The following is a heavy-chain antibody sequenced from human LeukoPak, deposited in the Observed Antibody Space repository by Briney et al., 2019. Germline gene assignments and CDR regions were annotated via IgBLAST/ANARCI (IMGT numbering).Heavy chain of an antibody. D-gene: IGHD3-22*01. CDR1: GYSISSGYY. CDR3: ARRGYYYELADY. V-gene: IGHV4-38-2*02. CDR2: IYHSGST. Sequence: WETLSLTCTVSGYSISSGYYWGGTRQPPGKGLEWIGSIYHSGSTYYNPSFKSRVIISVDTSKTQFSLLLSSVTAADTAVYYCARRGYYYELADYWGQGTLVTVSS. J-gene: IGHJ4*02.